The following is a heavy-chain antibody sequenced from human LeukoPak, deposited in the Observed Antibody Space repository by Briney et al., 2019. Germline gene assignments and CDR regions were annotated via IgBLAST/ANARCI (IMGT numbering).Heavy chain of an antibody. D-gene: IGHD6-13*01. CDR1: GGSISSYY. J-gene: IGHJ4*02. Sequence: SETLSLTCTVSGGSISSYYWSWIRQPPGKGLEWVGYIYYSGSTNYNPSLKSRVTISVDTSKNQFSLKLSSVTAADTAVYYCARGDSSIWYFAYWGQGTMVTVSS. CDR3: ARGDSSIWYFAY. V-gene: IGHV4-59*01. CDR2: IYYSGST.